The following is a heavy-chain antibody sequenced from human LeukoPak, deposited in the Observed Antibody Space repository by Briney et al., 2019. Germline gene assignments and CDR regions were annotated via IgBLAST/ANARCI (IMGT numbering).Heavy chain of an antibody. CDR2: INHSGST. J-gene: IGHJ4*02. CDR1: GGSFSGYY. V-gene: IGHV4-34*01. CDR3: ARLSATRRYRYFDY. D-gene: IGHD3-16*02. Sequence: SETLSLTCAVYGGSFSGYYWSGLRQPPGKGVEWIGEINHSGSTNYNPSLKSRVTISVDTSKNQFSLKLSSVTAADTAVYYCARLSATRRYRYFDYWGQGTLVTVSA.